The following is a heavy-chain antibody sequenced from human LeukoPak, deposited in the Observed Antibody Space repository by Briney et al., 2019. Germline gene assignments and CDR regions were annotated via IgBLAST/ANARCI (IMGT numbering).Heavy chain of an antibody. J-gene: IGHJ4*02. CDR2: ISAYNGNT. CDR1: GYTFTSYG. CDR3: ARVAENLDYYDSSGYPYYFDY. V-gene: IGHV1-18*01. D-gene: IGHD3-22*01. Sequence: GASVKVSCKASGYTFTSYGISWVRQAPGQGLEWMGWISAYNGNTNYAQKLQGRVTTTTDTSTSTDYMELRSLRSDDTAVYYCARVAENLDYYDSSGYPYYFDYWGQGTLVTVSS.